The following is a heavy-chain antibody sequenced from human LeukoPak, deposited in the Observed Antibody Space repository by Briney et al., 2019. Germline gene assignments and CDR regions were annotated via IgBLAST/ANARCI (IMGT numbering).Heavy chain of an antibody. CDR2: ISAYNGNT. CDR3: ARVGAYYYDSSGYYPFDY. D-gene: IGHD3-22*01. J-gene: IGHJ4*02. CDR1: GYTFTSYG. Sequence: ASVTVSCKASGYTFTSYGISWVRQAPGQGLEWMGWISAYNGNTNYAQKLQGRVTMTTDTSTSTAYMELRSLRSDDTAVYYCARVGAYYYDSSGYYPFDYWGQGTLGTVSS. V-gene: IGHV1-18*01.